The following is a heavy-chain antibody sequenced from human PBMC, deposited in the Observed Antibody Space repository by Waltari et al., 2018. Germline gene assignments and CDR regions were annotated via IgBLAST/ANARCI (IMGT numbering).Heavy chain of an antibody. Sequence: VQVLESGGGLVQPGGSLRLSCAASGFPFSDYYMSWIRQAPGKGMEGVSYISSSGRTRYYADSVKGRFTISRDNAKSTVSLEMNSLRPDDTALYYCARDRAFAVSLQDWGQGTPVTVSS. J-gene: IGHJ4*02. V-gene: IGHV3-11*04. CDR3: ARDRAFAVSLQD. D-gene: IGHD4-17*01. CDR1: GFPFSDYY. CDR2: ISSSGRTR.